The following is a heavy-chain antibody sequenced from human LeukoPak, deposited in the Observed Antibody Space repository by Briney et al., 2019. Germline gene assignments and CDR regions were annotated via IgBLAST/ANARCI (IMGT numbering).Heavy chain of an antibody. V-gene: IGHV3-33*01. D-gene: IGHD2-2*02. CDR1: GFTFSSYG. CDR3: ARDRGYCSSTSCYRDNWFDP. J-gene: IGHJ5*02. CDR2: IWYDGSNK. Sequence: GGSLRLSCAASGFTFSSYGTHWVRQAPGKGLEWVAVIWYDGSNKYYADSVKSRFTISRDNSKNTLYLQMNSLRAEDTAVYYCARDRGYCSSTSCYRDNWFDPWGQGTLVTVSS.